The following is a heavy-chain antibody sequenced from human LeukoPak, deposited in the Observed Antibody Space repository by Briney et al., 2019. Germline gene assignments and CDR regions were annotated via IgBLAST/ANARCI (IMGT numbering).Heavy chain of an antibody. Sequence: QPGGSLRLSCAASGFTFSSYWMSWVRQAPGKGLEWVANIKQDGSEKYYVDSVKGRFTISRDNAKNSLYLQMNSLRAEDTAVYYRARESLNYYFDYWGQGTLVTVSS. J-gene: IGHJ4*02. CDR2: IKQDGSEK. D-gene: IGHD1-1*01. V-gene: IGHV3-7*03. CDR1: GFTFSSYW. CDR3: ARESLNYYFDY.